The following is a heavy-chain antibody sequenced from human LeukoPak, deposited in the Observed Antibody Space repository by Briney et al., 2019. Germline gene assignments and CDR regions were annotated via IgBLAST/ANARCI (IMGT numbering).Heavy chain of an antibody. D-gene: IGHD1-14*01. CDR3: ARGGTYNAGWPYFDS. CDR2: IYYSGSS. V-gene: IGHV4-59*01. Sequence: SETLSLTCTVSGGSISNYYWSWIRQPPGKGLEWIGYIYYSGSSNYNSSLRSRLTISVDTSKNQFSLKLSSVTAADTAVYYCARGGTYNAGWPYFDSWGQGTLVTVSS. J-gene: IGHJ4*02. CDR1: GGSISNYY.